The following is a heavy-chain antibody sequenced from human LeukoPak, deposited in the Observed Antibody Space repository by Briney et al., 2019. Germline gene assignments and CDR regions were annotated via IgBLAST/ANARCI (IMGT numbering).Heavy chain of an antibody. CDR3: ARVGSSWYGRGEYYFDY. CDR2: IYYSGST. D-gene: IGHD6-13*01. CDR1: GGSISSSSYY. J-gene: IGHJ4*02. Sequence: PSETLSFTCTVSGGSISSSSYYWGWIRQPPGKGLEWIGSIYYSGSTYYNPSLKSRVTISVDTSKNQFSLKLSSVTAADTAVYYCARVGSSWYGRGEYYFDYWGQGTLVTVSS. V-gene: IGHV4-39*07.